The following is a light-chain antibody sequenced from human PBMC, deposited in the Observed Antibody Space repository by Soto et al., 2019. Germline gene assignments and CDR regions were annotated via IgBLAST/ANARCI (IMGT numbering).Light chain of an antibody. CDR2: DTS. CDR3: QQYKNWPTIT. J-gene: IGKJ5*01. V-gene: IGKV3-15*01. Sequence: EIVWTQSPGTLSLSPGERATLSCRASQSVSNNYLAWYQQKPGQAPRLLIYDTSTRATGIPARFSGSGSGTEFTLTISSLQSEDFAVYYCQQYKNWPTITFGQGTRLEIK. CDR1: QSVSNN.